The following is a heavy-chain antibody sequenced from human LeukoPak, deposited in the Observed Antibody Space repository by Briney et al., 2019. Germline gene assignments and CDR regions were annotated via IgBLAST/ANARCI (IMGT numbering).Heavy chain of an antibody. V-gene: IGHV3-43*02. J-gene: IGHJ4*02. D-gene: IGHD6-13*01. CDR2: ISGDGGST. Sequence: PGGSLRLSCAASGFTSDDDAKHWVRQAPGKGLEWVSLISGDGGSTYYADSVKGRFTISRDNSKNSLYLQMNSLRTEDTALYYCANLYSSSWKTPIDYWGQGTLVTVSS. CDR3: ANLYSSSWKTPIDY. CDR1: GFTSDDDA.